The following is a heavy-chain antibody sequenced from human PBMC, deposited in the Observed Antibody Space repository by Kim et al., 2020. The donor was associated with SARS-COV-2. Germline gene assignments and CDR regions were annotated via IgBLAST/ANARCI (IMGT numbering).Heavy chain of an antibody. CDR1: GGSLSDSY. Sequence: SETLSLTCAVYGGSLSDSYGTWIRQPPGKGLEWIGEIIHSGSTSYNPSLKSRVTISVDTSRNQFSLKLNSVTAADTAVYYCARGNVSARLGDWGQGTLVTVSS. CDR3: ARGNVSARLGD. J-gene: IGHJ4*02. V-gene: IGHV4-34*01. D-gene: IGHD6-6*01. CDR2: IIHSGST.